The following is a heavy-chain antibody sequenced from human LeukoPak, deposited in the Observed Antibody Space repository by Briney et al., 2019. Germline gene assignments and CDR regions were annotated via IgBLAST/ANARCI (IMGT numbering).Heavy chain of an antibody. V-gene: IGHV4-39*07. Sequence: SETLSLTCTVSGGSISSSDYYWGWIRQPPGKGLEWIGNIYYTGSSSYNSSLKSRATISVDTSKNQFSLQLSSVTAADTAVYYCARENYCTNGVCWAFDPWGQGTLVTVSS. CDR1: GGSISSSDYY. CDR2: IYYTGSS. J-gene: IGHJ5*02. CDR3: ARENYCTNGVCWAFDP. D-gene: IGHD2-8*01.